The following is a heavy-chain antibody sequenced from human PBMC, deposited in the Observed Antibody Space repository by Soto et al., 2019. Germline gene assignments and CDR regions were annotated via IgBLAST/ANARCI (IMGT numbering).Heavy chain of an antibody. CDR1: VYTFTSYG. Sequence: GXSVKVSCNASVYTFTSYGISWVRQAPGQGLEWMGWISAYNGNTNYAQKLQGRVTMTTDTSTSTAYMELRSLRSDDTAVYYCARTHYDILTGYSPLDYYYGMDVWGQGTTVTVSS. V-gene: IGHV1-18*04. D-gene: IGHD3-9*01. J-gene: IGHJ6*02. CDR2: ISAYNGNT. CDR3: ARTHYDILTGYSPLDYYYGMDV.